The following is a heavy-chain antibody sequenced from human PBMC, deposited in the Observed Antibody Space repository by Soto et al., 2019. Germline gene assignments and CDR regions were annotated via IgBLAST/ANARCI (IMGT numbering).Heavy chain of an antibody. J-gene: IGHJ6*02. CDR1: GFTFSDYY. CDR2: ISSSGSTI. CDR3: ARVYCSSTSCYTRDYYYYGMDV. Sequence: GESLKISCAASGFTFSDYYMSWIRQAPGKGLEWVSYISSSGSTIYYADSVKGRFTISRDNAKNSLYLQMNSLRAEDTAVYYCARVYCSSTSCYTRDYYYYGMDVWGQGTTVTVSS. V-gene: IGHV3-11*01. D-gene: IGHD2-2*02.